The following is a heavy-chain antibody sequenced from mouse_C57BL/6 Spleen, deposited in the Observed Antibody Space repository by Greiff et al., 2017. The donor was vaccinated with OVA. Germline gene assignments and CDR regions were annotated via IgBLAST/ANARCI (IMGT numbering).Heavy chain of an antibody. CDR1: GYAFTNYL. V-gene: IGHV1-54*01. D-gene: IGHD1-1*01. J-gene: IGHJ1*03. CDR2: INPGSGGT. CDR3: ARYYGSRWYFDV. Sequence: VQLQQSGAELVRPGTSVKVSCKASGYAFTNYLIEWVKQRPGQGLEWIGVINPGSGGTNYNEKFKGKATLTADKSSSTAYMQLSSLTSEDSAVYFCARYYGSRWYFDVWGTGTTVTVSS.